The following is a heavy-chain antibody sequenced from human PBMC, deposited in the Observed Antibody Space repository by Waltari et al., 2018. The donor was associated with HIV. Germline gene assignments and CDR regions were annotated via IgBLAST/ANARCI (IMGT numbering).Heavy chain of an antibody. Sequence: EVHLVESGGGLVRPGGSARLACGASGFRVRSHLMTWVRQAPGKGLEWVFLMFSGGNTHYLDSVKGRFTIDRDNPKNMVYLQMNGLRVEDTGVYYCAASVFLDYWGQGTLLTVSS. CDR1: GFRVRSHL. J-gene: IGHJ4*02. V-gene: IGHV3-66*01. CDR2: MFSGGNT. CDR3: AASVFLDY.